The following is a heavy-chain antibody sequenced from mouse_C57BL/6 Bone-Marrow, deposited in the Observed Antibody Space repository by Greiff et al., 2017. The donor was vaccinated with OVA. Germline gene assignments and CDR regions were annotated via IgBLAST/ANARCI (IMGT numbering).Heavy chain of an antibody. CDR1: GFTFSSYG. V-gene: IGHV5-6*01. J-gene: IGHJ2*01. CDR2: ISSGGSYT. CDR3: ARHYYGSSYY. D-gene: IGHD1-1*01. Sequence: EVKLVESGGDLVKPGGSLKLSCAASGFTFSSYGMSLVRQTPDKRLEWVATISSGGSYTYYPDSVKGRSTISRDNAKNTLYLQMSSLKSEDTAMYYCARHYYGSSYYWGQGTTLTVSS.